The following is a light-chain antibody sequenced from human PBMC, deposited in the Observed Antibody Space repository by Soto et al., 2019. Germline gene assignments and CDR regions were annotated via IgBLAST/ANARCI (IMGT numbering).Light chain of an antibody. Sequence: TQWTQSPSSLSASVGGRVTIACRASQGISSYLAWYQQKPGRAPKLLIFAASTLQSGVPSRLSGSGSGTHFALTISNLQPEDFATYYCQQGYTTLWTFGQGTKVDIK. V-gene: IGKV1-39*01. CDR1: QGISSY. CDR2: AAS. J-gene: IGKJ1*01. CDR3: QQGYTTLWT.